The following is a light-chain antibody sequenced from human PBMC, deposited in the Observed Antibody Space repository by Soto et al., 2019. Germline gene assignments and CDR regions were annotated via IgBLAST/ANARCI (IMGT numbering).Light chain of an antibody. J-gene: IGKJ4*01. V-gene: IGKV3-20*01. CDR1: QSVSXSY. CDR2: GAS. Sequence: EIVLTQSPGTLSLSPGXXXXLXXXASQSVSXSYLAWYQQKPGQAPRLLIYGASSRATGIPDRFSGSGSGADFTLTISRLEPEXXXVXXXXXXXSVPLTFGGGTKVEIK. CDR3: XXXXSVPLT.